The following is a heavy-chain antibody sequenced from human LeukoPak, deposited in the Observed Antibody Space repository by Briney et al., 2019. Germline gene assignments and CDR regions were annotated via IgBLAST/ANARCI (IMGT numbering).Heavy chain of an antibody. D-gene: IGHD5-12*01. J-gene: IGHJ4*02. Sequence: GESLKISCKGSGYTFTSYYMHWVRQAPGQGLEWMGIINPSGGSTSYAQKFQGRVTMTRDMSTSTVYMELSSLRSEDTAVYYCARDAATSYFDYWGQGTLVTVSS. CDR1: GYTFTSYY. CDR3: ARDAATSYFDY. CDR2: INPSGGST. V-gene: IGHV1-46*01.